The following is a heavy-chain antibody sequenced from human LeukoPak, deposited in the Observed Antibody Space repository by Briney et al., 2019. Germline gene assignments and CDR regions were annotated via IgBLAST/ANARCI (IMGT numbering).Heavy chain of an antibody. J-gene: IGHJ4*02. CDR3: ARARSYDSSGYYFDY. V-gene: IGHV1-2*06. CDR1: GYTFTDYY. Sequence: ASVKVSCKASGYTFTDYYMHWVRQAPGQGLEWMGRINPNSGGTNYAQKFQGRVTMTRDTSISTAYMELSRLRSDDTAVYYCARARSYDSSGYYFDYWGQGTLVTVSS. D-gene: IGHD3-22*01. CDR2: INPNSGGT.